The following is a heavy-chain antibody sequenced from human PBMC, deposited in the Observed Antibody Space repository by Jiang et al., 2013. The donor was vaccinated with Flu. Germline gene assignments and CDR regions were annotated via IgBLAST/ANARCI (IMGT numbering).Heavy chain of an antibody. CDR2: IDPSDSYT. D-gene: IGHD3-22*01. J-gene: IGHJ6*02. V-gene: IGHV5-10-1*01. Sequence: GAEVKKPGESLRISCKGSGYSFTNYWISWVRQMSGKGLEWMGRIDPSDSYTNYSPSFQGHVTISADKSISTAYLQWSSLKASDTAMYYCARHPRFYYDNLYPDYYYGMDVWGQGTTVTVSS. CDR1: GYSFTNYW. CDR3: ARHPRFYYDNLYPDYYYGMDV.